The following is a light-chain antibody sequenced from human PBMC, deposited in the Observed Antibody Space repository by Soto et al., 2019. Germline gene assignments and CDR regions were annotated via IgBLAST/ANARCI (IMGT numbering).Light chain of an antibody. CDR2: AAS. CDR1: QSISRY. Sequence: DIQMTQSPSSLSASVGDRITITCRASQSISRYLNWYQHKPGKAPKLLINAASSLERGVPSRFSGGGSGTDFTLTISGLQPEDFATYYCQQSYNNFPLTFGGGTKVDI. CDR3: QQSYNNFPLT. V-gene: IGKV1-39*01. J-gene: IGKJ4*01.